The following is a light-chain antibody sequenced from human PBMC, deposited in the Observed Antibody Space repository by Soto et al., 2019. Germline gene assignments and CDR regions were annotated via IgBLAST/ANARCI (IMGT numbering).Light chain of an antibody. V-gene: IGKV3-20*01. J-gene: IGKJ4*01. CDR2: HAS. CDR1: QSVGNNL. Sequence: EIVLTQSPGTLSLSPGERAALSCRASQSVGNNLLGWYQQKPGQSPRLLIYHASNRATGIPDRFSGTASGTDFTLPISRLAPEDFAVYYYHQYASSPLSFGGGTKVEIK. CDR3: HQYASSPLS.